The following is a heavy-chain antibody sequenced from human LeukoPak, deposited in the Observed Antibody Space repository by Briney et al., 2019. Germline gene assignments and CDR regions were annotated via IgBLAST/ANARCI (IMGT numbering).Heavy chain of an antibody. J-gene: IGHJ5*02. V-gene: IGHV1-69*05. CDR3: ANSYGYNWFDP. D-gene: IGHD5-18*01. CDR1: GYTFSGYF. CDR2: IIPIFGTA. Sequence: SVKVSCKAAGYTFSGYFVHWVRQAPGQGLEWMGGIIPIFGTANYAQKFQGRVTITTDESTSTAYMELSSLRSEDTAVYYCANSYGYNWFDPWGQGTLVTVSS.